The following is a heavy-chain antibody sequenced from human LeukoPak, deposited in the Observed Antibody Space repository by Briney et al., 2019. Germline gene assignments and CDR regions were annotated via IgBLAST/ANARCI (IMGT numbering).Heavy chain of an antibody. Sequence: PGGSLRLSCAASGFTFTNSWMSWVRQAPGKGLEWVGRIYSKGDGETTDYTAPVKGRFTMSRDDSKATLYLQMNYVIVEDTAVYFCATDLGLTMIRGVLVSWGQGALVSVSP. D-gene: IGHD3-10*01. CDR1: GFTFTNSW. CDR2: IYSKGDGETT. CDR3: ATDLGLTMIRGVLVS. J-gene: IGHJ4*02. V-gene: IGHV3-15*01.